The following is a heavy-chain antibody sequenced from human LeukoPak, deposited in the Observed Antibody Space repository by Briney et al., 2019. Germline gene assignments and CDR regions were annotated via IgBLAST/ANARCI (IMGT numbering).Heavy chain of an antibody. CDR1: GGSFSGYY. CDR2: INHSGST. J-gene: IGHJ4*02. D-gene: IGHD1-20*01. Sequence: SETLSLTCAVYGGSFSGYYWSWIRQPPGKGLEWIGEINHSGSTNYNPSLKSRVTIPVDTSKNQFSLKLSSVTAADTAVYYCARGRGYNWNYFDYWGQGTLVTVSS. CDR3: ARGRGYNWNYFDY. V-gene: IGHV4-34*01.